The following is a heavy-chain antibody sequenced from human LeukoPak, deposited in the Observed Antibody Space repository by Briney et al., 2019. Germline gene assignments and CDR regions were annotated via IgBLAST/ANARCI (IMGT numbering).Heavy chain of an antibody. CDR1: GGSISSYY. CDR3: ARAGRDDDHWTGQKYNHYFLDV. Sequence: SETLSLTCTVSGGSISSYYWSWIRQPPGKGLEWIGYIHHSGNAYHNPSLETRVTMSVARSKNQFSLKVTSVTAADTAVYYCARAGRDDDHWTGQKYNHYFLDVWGRGTTVTVSS. V-gene: IGHV4-59*12. CDR2: IHHSGNA. J-gene: IGHJ6*03. D-gene: IGHD3/OR15-3a*01.